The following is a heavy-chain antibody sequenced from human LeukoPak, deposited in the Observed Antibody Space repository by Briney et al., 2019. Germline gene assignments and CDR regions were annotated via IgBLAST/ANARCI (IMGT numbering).Heavy chain of an antibody. D-gene: IGHD6-25*01. CDR1: GYTFTGYY. Sequence: ASVKVSCKASGYTFTGYYMHWVRQAPGQGLEWMGWINPNSGGTNYAQKFQGRVTMTRDTSISTAYMELSRLRSDDTAVYYCARDRNSGWGSNFDYWGQGTLVTVSS. V-gene: IGHV1-2*02. CDR3: ARDRNSGWGSNFDY. CDR2: INPNSGGT. J-gene: IGHJ4*02.